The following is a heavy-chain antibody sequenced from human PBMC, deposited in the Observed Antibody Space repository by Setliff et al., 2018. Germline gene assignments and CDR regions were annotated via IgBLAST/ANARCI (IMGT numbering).Heavy chain of an antibody. Sequence: ASVKVSCKASGYTFSHSGITWVRQAPGRGLEWMGWISAYTGNTNYAQKLRGRVTMTTDSSTNTAYLELRGLTSDDTAVYYCSRLVRYCSRTTCQTASGAELWGQGTLVTVSS. CDR3: SRLVRYCSRTTCQTASGAEL. V-gene: IGHV1-18*01. D-gene: IGHD2-2*01. CDR1: GYTFSHSG. J-gene: IGHJ1*01. CDR2: ISAYTGNT.